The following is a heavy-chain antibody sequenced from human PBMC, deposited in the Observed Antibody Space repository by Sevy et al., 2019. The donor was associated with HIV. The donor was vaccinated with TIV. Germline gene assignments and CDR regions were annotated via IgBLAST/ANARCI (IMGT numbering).Heavy chain of an antibody. CDR1: GFNFRTYS. J-gene: IGHJ4*02. CDR2: ISDESRYI. D-gene: IGHD3-3*01. Sequence: GGSLRLSCAASGFNFRTYSMNWVRQAPGKGLEWISSISDESRYIYYSDSVKGRFTISRANAKNLLFLQMNNLRVEDPAIYYCARDLTIFGVVSGIDYWGQGNLVTVSS. V-gene: IGHV3-21*04. CDR3: ARDLTIFGVVSGIDY.